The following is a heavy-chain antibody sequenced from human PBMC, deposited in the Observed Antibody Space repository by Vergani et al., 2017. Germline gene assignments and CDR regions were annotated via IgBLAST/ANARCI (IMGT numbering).Heavy chain of an antibody. D-gene: IGHD3-10*01. CDR2: ISSSSSYI. CDR3: ARDRYYLGSGGYPYFYYYGLDV. V-gene: IGHV3-21*01. CDR1: GFTFSSYS. Sequence: EVQLVESGGGLVKRGGSLRLSCAASGFTFSSYSMNWVRQAPGQGLEWVSSISSSSSYIHYSDSLKGRFTISRDNAKSSLYLQMNSLRAEDTGVYYCARDRYYLGSGGYPYFYYYGLDVWGQGTAVTVSS. J-gene: IGHJ6*02.